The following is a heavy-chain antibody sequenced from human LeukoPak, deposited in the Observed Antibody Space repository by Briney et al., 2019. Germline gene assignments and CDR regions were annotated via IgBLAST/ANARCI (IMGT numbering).Heavy chain of an antibody. V-gene: IGHV4-38-2*02. CDR3: AREASAYESRQLDY. CDR2: IYHSGST. Sequence: PSETLSITCTVSGCSISSGYYWGWIRQPPGKGLEWIGSIYHSGSTYYNPSLKSRVTMSLDTSQNQFSLKLSSVTAADTAMYYCAREASAYESRQLDYWGQGTLVTVSS. J-gene: IGHJ4*02. CDR1: GCSISSGYY. D-gene: IGHD3-22*01.